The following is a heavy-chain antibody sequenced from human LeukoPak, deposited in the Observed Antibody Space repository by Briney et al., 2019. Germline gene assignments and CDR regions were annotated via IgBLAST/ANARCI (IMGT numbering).Heavy chain of an antibody. J-gene: IGHJ1*01. V-gene: IGHV3-74*01. CDR2: KKSDGGT. CDR1: GFTFSTYG. CDR3: ARAPSEIGGYYPEYFRH. D-gene: IGHD3-22*01. Sequence: GGSLRLSCAAYGFTFSTYGMHWVRQAPGKRLVWVSRKKSDGGTNYADSVKGRFTISRDNAKKTVSMQMNSRRPEETGVYYCARAPSEIGGYYPEYFRHWGQGTLVTVSS.